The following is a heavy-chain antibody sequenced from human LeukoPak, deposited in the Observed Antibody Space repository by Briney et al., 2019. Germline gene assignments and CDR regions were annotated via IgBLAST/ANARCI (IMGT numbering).Heavy chain of an antibody. CDR3: ARVGYSLLLYYFDY. J-gene: IGHJ4*02. CDR1: GGSISSGGYY. CDR2: IYYSGST. V-gene: IGHV4-31*03. Sequence: PSETPSLTCTVSGGSISSGGYYWSWIRQHPGKGLEWIGYIYYSGSTYYNPSLKSRVTISVDTSKNQFSLKLSSVTAADTAVYYCARVGYSLLLYYFDYWGQGTLVTVSS. D-gene: IGHD2-15*01.